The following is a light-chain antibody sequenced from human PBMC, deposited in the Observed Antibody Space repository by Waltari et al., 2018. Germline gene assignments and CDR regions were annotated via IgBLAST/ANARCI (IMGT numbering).Light chain of an antibody. CDR2: DVK. CDR3: SSYAVTTTLL. CDR1: RSDVGGYDY. Sequence: QSVLTQPVSVSGSPGQSITISCTGTRSDVGGYDYVSWYQQQPGKAPKLIIYDVKKRPSGVSNRVAGSKSGDTASLTISGLQAEDEADYYCSSYAVTTTLLFGGGTKLTVL. J-gene: IGLJ2*01. V-gene: IGLV2-14*03.